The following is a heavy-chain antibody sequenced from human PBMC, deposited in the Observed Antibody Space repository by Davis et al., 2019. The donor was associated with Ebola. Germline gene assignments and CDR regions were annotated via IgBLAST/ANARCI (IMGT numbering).Heavy chain of an antibody. J-gene: IGHJ4*02. CDR2: IHPDDSAT. CDR1: GYTFTSYW. V-gene: IGHV5-51*01. Sequence: KVSCKGSGYTFTSYWIAWVRQMPGKGLEWMGIIHPDDSATTYSPSFQGQVTMSADKSINTAYLQWSSLKASDTAIYYCARRSGVAGWGGFDYWGQGTLVTVSS. D-gene: IGHD3-16*01. CDR3: ARRSGVAGWGGFDY.